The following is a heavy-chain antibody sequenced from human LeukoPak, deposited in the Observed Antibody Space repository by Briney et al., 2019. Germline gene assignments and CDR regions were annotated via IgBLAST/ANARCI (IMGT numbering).Heavy chain of an antibody. Sequence: GGSLRLSCAASGFTFSSYGMHWVRQAPGKGLEWVAVISYDGSNKYYADSVKGGFTISRDNSKNTLYLQMNSLRAEDTAVYYCAKDRRYCSSTSCPYYYMDVWGKGTTVTVSS. CDR1: GFTFSSYG. CDR2: ISYDGSNK. V-gene: IGHV3-30*18. D-gene: IGHD2-2*01. CDR3: AKDRRYCSSTSCPYYYMDV. J-gene: IGHJ6*03.